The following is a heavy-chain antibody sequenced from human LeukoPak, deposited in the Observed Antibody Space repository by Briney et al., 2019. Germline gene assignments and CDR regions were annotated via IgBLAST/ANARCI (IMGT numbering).Heavy chain of an antibody. D-gene: IGHD6-13*01. V-gene: IGHV4-4*07. CDR3: ARDSRLGQQLDSFDY. J-gene: IGHJ4*02. Sequence: SETLSLTCAVYGGSFSGYYWSWIRQPPAKGLEWIGRIYTSGSTNYNPSLKSRVTMSVDTSKNQFSLKLSSVTAADTAVYYCARDSRLGQQLDSFDYWGQGTLVTVSS. CDR2: IYTSGST. CDR1: GGSFSGYY.